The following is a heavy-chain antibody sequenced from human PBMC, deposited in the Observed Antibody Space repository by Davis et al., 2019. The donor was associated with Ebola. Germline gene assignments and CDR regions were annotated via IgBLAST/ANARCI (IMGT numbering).Heavy chain of an antibody. J-gene: IGHJ4*02. V-gene: IGHV1-69*04. CDR3: ARSGSGTYYGAY. CDR2: IIPILGIA. Sequence: AASVKVSCKASGYTFTSYAISWVRQAPGQGLEWMGRIIPILGIANYAQKFQGRVTITADKSTSTAYMELSSLRFEDTAVYYCARSGSGTYYGAYWGQGTLVTVSS. CDR1: GYTFTSYA. D-gene: IGHD1-26*01.